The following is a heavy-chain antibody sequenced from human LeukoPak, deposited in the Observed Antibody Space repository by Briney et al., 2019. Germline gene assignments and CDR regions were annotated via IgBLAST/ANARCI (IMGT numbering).Heavy chain of an antibody. CDR3: ARHGAAGTGYYFDY. V-gene: IGHV4-59*08. CDR1: GGSISSYY. J-gene: IGHJ4*02. Sequence: SETLSLTCTVSGGSISSYYWSWIRQPPGKGLEWIGYIYYSGSTNYNPSLKSRVTISVDTSKNQFSLKLSSATAADTAVYYCARHGAAGTGYYFDYWGQGTLVTVSS. CDR2: IYYSGST. D-gene: IGHD6-13*01.